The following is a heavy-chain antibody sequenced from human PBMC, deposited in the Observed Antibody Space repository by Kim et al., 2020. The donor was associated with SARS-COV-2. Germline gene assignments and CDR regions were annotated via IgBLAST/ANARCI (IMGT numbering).Heavy chain of an antibody. V-gene: IGHV3-23*01. CDR3: AKDYYDYVWGSYRLFHYFDY. D-gene: IGHD3-16*02. CDR1: GFTFSSYA. J-gene: IGHJ4*02. CDR2: ISGSGGST. Sequence: GGSLRLSCVASGFTFSSYAMSWVRQAPGKGLEWVSAISGSGGSTYYADSVKGRFTISRDNSKKTLYLQMNSLRAEDTAVYYCAKDYYDYVWGSYRLFHYFDYWGQGTLVTVSS.